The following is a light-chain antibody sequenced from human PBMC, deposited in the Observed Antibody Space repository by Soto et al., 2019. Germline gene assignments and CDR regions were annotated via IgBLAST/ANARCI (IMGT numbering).Light chain of an antibody. CDR1: SSDVGGYNY. CDR2: EVS. CDR3: SSYTSSSTPYYV. V-gene: IGLV2-14*01. J-gene: IGLJ1*01. Sequence: QSVLTQPASVSGSPGQSITISCTGTSSDVGGYNYVSWYQQHPGKAPKLMIYEVSNRPSGGSNRFSGSKSGNTASLTISGLQAEDEADYYCSSYTSSSTPYYVFGTGTKLTVL.